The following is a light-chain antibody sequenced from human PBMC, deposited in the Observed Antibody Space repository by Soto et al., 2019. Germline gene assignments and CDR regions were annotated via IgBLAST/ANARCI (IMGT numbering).Light chain of an antibody. J-gene: IGLJ7*01. CDR2: KNN. Sequence: QSVLTHPPSASGTPGQRVTISCSGSSANIGNFYVYWYQQLPGTAPKLLIYKNNQRPLGVPDRFSGSKSGTSASLAISGLRSEDEADYYCAAWDDSLSGPGVFGGGTQLTVL. V-gene: IGLV1-47*01. CDR1: SANIGNFY. CDR3: AAWDDSLSGPGV.